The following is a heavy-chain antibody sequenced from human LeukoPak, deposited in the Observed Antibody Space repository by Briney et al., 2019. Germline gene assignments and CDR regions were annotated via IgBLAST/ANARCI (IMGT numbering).Heavy chain of an antibody. V-gene: IGHV3-30*04. Sequence: GRSLRLSCAASGFTFSSYAMHWVRQAPGKGLEWVAVISYDGSNKYYADSVKGRFTVSRDNSKNTLYLQMNSPRAEDTAVYYCARQAPSYRASDYWGQGTLVTVSS. CDR3: ARQAPSYRASDY. D-gene: IGHD3-16*02. CDR2: ISYDGSNK. J-gene: IGHJ4*02. CDR1: GFTFSSYA.